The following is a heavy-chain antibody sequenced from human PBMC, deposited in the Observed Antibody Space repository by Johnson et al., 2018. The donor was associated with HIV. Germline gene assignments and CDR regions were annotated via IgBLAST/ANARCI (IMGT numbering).Heavy chain of an antibody. Sequence: VQLVESGGALVQPGGSLRLSCAASGFTFSSHWMHWVRQAPGKGLVWVSRISHDGSDISYADSVKGRFTISRDNAKNTLDLQMNSLRAEDTAVYYCAKDRTAAGDAFDIWGQGTMVTVSS. CDR2: ISHDGSDI. CDR3: AKDRTAAGDAFDI. J-gene: IGHJ3*02. V-gene: IGHV3-74*01. CDR1: GFTFSSHW. D-gene: IGHD6-13*01.